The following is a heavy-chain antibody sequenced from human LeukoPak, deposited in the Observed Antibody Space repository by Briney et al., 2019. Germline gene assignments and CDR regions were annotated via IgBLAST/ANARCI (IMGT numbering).Heavy chain of an antibody. J-gene: IGHJ4*02. CDR2: ISSSNNYI. V-gene: IGHV3-21*01. CDR1: GFTFSNYN. CDR3: ARRSPNYYFDY. Sequence: KPGGSLRLSCAASGFTFSNYNMNWVRQAPGKGLEWVSSISSSNNYIYYADSVKGRFTISRDNAKNSLYLQMNSLRAEDTAVYHCARRSPNYYFDYWGQGTPVTVSS.